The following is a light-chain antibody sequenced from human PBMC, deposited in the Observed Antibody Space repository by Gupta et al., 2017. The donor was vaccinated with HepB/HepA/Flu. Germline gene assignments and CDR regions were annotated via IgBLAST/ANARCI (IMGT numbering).Light chain of an antibody. J-gene: IGKJ1*01. CDR1: KSISSY. Sequence: DIQLTQSTSSLSASVGDRVTITCRASKSISSYLNWYQQKPGKAPKLLIYAASSLESGVPSRFSGSGSGTDFTLTISSLQPEDFAILYCKQSDSTPWTFGQGTKVEIK. V-gene: IGKV1-39*01. CDR3: KQSDSTPWT. CDR2: AAS.